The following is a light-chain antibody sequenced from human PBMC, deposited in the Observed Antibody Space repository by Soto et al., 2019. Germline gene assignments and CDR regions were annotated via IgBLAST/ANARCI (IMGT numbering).Light chain of an antibody. CDR3: QTLGTGIRV. J-gene: IGLJ2*01. CDR1: SGHSSYA. V-gene: IGLV4-69*01. Sequence: QSVLTQSPSASASLGASVKLTCTLSSGHSSYAIAWHQQQPEKGPRYLMNLNSDGSHSKGDGIPDRFSGSSSGAERYLTISSLQSEDEADYYCQTLGTGIRVFGGGTKLTV. CDR2: LNSDGSH.